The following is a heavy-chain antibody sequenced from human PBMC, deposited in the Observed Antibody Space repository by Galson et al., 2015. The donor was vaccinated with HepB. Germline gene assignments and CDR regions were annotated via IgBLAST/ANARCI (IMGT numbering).Heavy chain of an antibody. V-gene: IGHV3-48*03. CDR2: ISGSDNMI. CDR3: ARAARFESSGYYYFEQ. J-gene: IGHJ4*02. CDR1: GFTFSSFE. Sequence: SLRLSCAASGFTFSSFEMNWVRQAPGKGLEWVSYISGSDNMIFSADSVKGRFTISRDKAKNSLYLQMNSLRAEDTAVYYCARAARFESSGYYYFEQWGQGTLVTVSS. D-gene: IGHD3-22*01.